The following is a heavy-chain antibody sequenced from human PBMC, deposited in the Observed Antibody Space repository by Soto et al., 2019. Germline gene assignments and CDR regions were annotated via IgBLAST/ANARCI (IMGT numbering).Heavy chain of an antibody. CDR2: ISGSGGST. J-gene: IGHJ4*02. Sequence: PGGFLRLSCAASGVTFISYAMSWVRQAPGKGLEWVSAISGSGGSTYYADSVKGRFTISRDNSKNTLYLQMNSLRAEDTAVYYCAKDHYGSGIDFDYWGQGTLVTVSS. CDR1: GVTFISYA. V-gene: IGHV3-23*01. CDR3: AKDHYGSGIDFDY. D-gene: IGHD3-10*01.